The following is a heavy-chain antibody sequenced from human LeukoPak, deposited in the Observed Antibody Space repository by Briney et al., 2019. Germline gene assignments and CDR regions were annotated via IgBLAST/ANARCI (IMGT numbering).Heavy chain of an antibody. D-gene: IGHD2-2*02. CDR2: ISSSSSYI. Sequence: PGGSLRLSCAASGFTFSSYSMNWVRQAPGKGLEWVSSISSSSSYIYYADSVKGRFTISRDNAKNSLYLQMNSLRAADTAVYYCARAPGYCSSTSCYNWYFDLWGRGTLVTVSS. CDR1: GFTFSSYS. J-gene: IGHJ2*01. CDR3: ARAPGYCSSTSCYNWYFDL. V-gene: IGHV3-21*01.